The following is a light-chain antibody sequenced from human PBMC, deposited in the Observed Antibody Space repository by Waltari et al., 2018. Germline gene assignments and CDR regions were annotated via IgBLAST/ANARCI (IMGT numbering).Light chain of an antibody. V-gene: IGKV1-5*03. CDR3: QQYNSYSLLS. CDR1: QSISKW. J-gene: IGKJ4*01. CDR2: KAS. Sequence: CRASQSISKWLAWYQQKPVKAPKLLSYKASTLESWVPSRFSGSGSGTEFTLTISSLQPEDFSTYYFQQYNSYSLLSFGGGTKVEIK.